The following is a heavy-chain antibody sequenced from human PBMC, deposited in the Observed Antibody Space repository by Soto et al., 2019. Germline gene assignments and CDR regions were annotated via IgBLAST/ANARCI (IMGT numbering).Heavy chain of an antibody. CDR1: GGSISSGGYS. V-gene: IGHV4-30-2*01. CDR2: IYHSGST. D-gene: IGHD3-3*01. J-gene: IGHJ5*02. CDR3: ARGGLWSGYYTESVTTRKNWFDP. Sequence: PSETLSLTCAVSGGSISSGGYSWSWIRHPPGKGLEWIGYIYHSGSTYYNPSLKSRVTISVDRSKNQFSLKLSSVTAADTAVYYCARGGLWSGYYTESVTTRKNWFDPWGQGTLVTVS.